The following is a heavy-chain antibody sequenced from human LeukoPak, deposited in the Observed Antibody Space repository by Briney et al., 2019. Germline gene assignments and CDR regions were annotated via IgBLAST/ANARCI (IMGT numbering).Heavy chain of an antibody. CDR3: AKDFPGGTGTIV. V-gene: IGHV3-23*01. Sequence: KPGGSLRLSCAAYGFTFSSYAMSWVRQAPGKGLEWVSAISGSGGSTYYADSVKGRFTISRDNSKNTLYLQMNSLRAEDTAVYYCAKDFPGGTGTIVWGQGTLVTVSS. CDR2: ISGSGGST. D-gene: IGHD1-7*01. J-gene: IGHJ4*02. CDR1: GFTFSSYA.